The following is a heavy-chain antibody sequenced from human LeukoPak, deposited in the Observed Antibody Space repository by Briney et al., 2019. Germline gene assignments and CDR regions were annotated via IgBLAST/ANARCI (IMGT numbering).Heavy chain of an antibody. CDR3: ARGKYSGTYYFDS. J-gene: IGHJ4*02. Sequence: SETLSLTCTVSGYSISYGYYWGWIRQSPGKGLEWIGSIYHTGSAYYNPSLKSRVTISVDTSKNQFSLEVTSVSASDTAIYYCARGKYSGTYYFDSWGQGTLVAVSS. D-gene: IGHD1-26*01. CDR1: GYSISYGYY. V-gene: IGHV4-38-2*02. CDR2: IYHTGSA.